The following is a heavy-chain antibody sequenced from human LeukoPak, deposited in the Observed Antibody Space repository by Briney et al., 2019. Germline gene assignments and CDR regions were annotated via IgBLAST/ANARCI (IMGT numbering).Heavy chain of an antibody. Sequence: GGSLRLSCAASGFTFSSYWMHWVRQAPGKGLVWVSRINTDGSSTSYADSVKGRFTISRDNAKNTLYLQMNSLRAEDTAVYYCAKDGYQADRAFDIWGQGTMVTVSS. CDR2: INTDGSST. CDR1: GFTFSSYW. CDR3: AKDGYQADRAFDI. D-gene: IGHD5-12*01. J-gene: IGHJ3*02. V-gene: IGHV3-74*01.